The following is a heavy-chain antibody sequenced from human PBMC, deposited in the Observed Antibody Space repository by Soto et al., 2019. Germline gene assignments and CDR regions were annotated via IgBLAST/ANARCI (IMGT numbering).Heavy chain of an antibody. Sequence: ASVKVSCKASGYTFTSYAMHWVRQAPGQRLEWMGWINAGNGNTKYSQKFQGRVTITRDTSASTAYMELSSLRSEDTAVYYCARDYVEMATIIFDYWGQGTLVTVS. V-gene: IGHV1-3*01. CDR2: INAGNGNT. J-gene: IGHJ4*02. CDR3: ARDYVEMATIIFDY. CDR1: GYTFTSYA. D-gene: IGHD5-12*01.